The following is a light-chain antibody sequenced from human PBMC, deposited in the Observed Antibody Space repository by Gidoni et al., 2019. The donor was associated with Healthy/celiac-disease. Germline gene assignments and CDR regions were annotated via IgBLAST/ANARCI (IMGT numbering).Light chain of an antibody. CDR3: QQSYSTPPGT. J-gene: IGKJ1*01. V-gene: IGKV1-39*01. CDR1: QSISSY. Sequence: DIQMTQSPSSLSASVGDRVTITCRASQSISSYLNWYQQNPGKAPKLLIYAASSLQSGVPSRFSGSGSGTDFTLTISSLQPEDFATYYCQQSYSTPPGTFGQGTKVEIK. CDR2: AAS.